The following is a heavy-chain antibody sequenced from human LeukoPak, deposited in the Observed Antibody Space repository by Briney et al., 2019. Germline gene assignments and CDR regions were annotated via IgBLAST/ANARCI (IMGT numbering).Heavy chain of an antibody. V-gene: IGHV4-30-2*01. CDR1: GGSISSGGYS. CDR3: ARDRDSYGYYDY. Sequence: SETLSLTCAVSGGSISSGGYSWSWIRQPPGKGLEWIGYIYHSGSTYYNPFLKSRVTISVDRSKNQFSLKLSSVTAADTAVYYCARDRDSYGYYDYWGQGTLVTVSS. D-gene: IGHD5-18*01. J-gene: IGHJ4*02. CDR2: IYHSGST.